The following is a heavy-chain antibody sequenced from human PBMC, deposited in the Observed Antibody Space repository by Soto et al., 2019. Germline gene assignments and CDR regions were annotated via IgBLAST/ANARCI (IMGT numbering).Heavy chain of an antibody. CDR3: ARHLFGSGTWFDP. CDR1: GGSISSYY. Sequence: QVQLQESGPGLVKPSETLSLTCTVSGGSISSYYWSWIRQPPGKGLEWIGYIYYSGYTNYNPSLKGRLTISVATSKNQCSLQLSSVTAADTAVYYCARHLFGSGTWFDPWGQGTLVTVSS. J-gene: IGHJ5*02. CDR2: IYYSGYT. D-gene: IGHD3-10*02. V-gene: IGHV4-59*08.